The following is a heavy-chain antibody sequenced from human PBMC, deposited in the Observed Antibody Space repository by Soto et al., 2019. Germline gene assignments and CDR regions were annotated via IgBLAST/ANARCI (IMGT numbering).Heavy chain of an antibody. CDR2: IKQDGSEK. CDR1: GFTFSSYW. D-gene: IGHD3-3*01. J-gene: IGHJ6*03. Sequence: GGSLRLSCAASGFTFSSYWMSWVRQAPGKGLEWVANIKQDGSEKYYVDSVKVRFTISRDNAKNSQYLQMNSLRAEDTAVYYCARDSFYITIFGVVSDYYYMDVWGKGTTVTVSS. CDR3: ARDSFYITIFGVVSDYYYMDV. V-gene: IGHV3-7*01.